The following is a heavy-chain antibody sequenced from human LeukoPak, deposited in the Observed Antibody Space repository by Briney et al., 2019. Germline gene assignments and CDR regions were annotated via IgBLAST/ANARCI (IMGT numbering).Heavy chain of an antibody. Sequence: GASVKVSCKASGYTFTSYGISWVRQAPGQGLEWMGWISAYNGNTNYAQKLQGRVTMTTDTPTSTAYMELSSLRSEDTAVYYCAGDQVTGTTFWFDPWGQGALVTVSS. J-gene: IGHJ5*02. D-gene: IGHD1-7*01. V-gene: IGHV1-18*01. CDR1: GYTFTSYG. CDR3: AGDQVTGTTFWFDP. CDR2: ISAYNGNT.